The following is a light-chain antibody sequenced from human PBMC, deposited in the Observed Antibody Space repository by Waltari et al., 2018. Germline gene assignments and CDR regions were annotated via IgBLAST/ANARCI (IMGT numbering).Light chain of an antibody. Sequence: EVVLTQSPGTLSLSPGQRATLSCKASQSIRDFLAWYQQKPGQAPRLLIYDASKRATDIPTRFSGSGFGTDFTLTISSLEPEDFAAYYCQQRSSWPPITFGGGTKVE. CDR2: DAS. V-gene: IGKV3-11*01. CDR3: QQRSSWPPIT. CDR1: QSIRDF. J-gene: IGKJ4*01.